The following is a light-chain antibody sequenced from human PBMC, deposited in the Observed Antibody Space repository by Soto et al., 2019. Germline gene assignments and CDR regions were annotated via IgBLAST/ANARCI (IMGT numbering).Light chain of an antibody. J-gene: IGKJ2*01. Sequence: DIQMTQSPSSLSASVGGRVTITCQASQDISNYLNWYQQKPGKAPELLIFDASILETGVPSRFSGSGSGTDFILTISSLQPEDIATYYCQQYDVPPYTFGQGTKLEIK. CDR1: QDISNY. V-gene: IGKV1-33*01. CDR2: DAS. CDR3: QQYDVPPYT.